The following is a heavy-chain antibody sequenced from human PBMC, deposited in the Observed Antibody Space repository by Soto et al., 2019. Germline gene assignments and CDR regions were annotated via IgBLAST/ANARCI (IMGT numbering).Heavy chain of an antibody. CDR1: GFTFDDYA. V-gene: IGHV3-9*01. J-gene: IGHJ2*01. Sequence: EVQLVESGGGLVQPGRSLRLSCAASGFTFDDYAMHWVRQAPGKGLEWDSGISWNSGSIGYADAVKGRFTISRDNAKNSLYLQMNSLRAEDTALYYCAKDMKSAQWLDYWYFDLWGRGTLVTVSS. CDR2: ISWNSGSI. D-gene: IGHD6-19*01. CDR3: AKDMKSAQWLDYWYFDL.